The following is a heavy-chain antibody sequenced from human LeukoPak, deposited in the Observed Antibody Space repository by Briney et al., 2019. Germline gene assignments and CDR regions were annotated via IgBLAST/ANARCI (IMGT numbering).Heavy chain of an antibody. CDR1: GGXISSSNYY. Sequence: SETLSLTCTVSGGXISSSNYYWGWIRQPPGKGLEWIGSIHYGGSTYYNPSLKSRVTISVDTSKNQFSLKLSSVTAADTAVYYCARQLYYDFWSGPRGWFDPWGQGTLVTVSS. J-gene: IGHJ5*02. CDR3: ARQLYYDFWSGPRGWFDP. V-gene: IGHV4-39*01. CDR2: IHYGGST. D-gene: IGHD3-3*01.